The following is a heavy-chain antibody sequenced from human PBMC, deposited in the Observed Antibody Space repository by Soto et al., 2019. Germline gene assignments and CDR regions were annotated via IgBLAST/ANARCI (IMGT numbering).Heavy chain of an antibody. Sequence: VQLVESGGGLVQPGGSLRLSCLASGFTFSTSWMTWVRQAPGKGLEWVANMKGDGSKENYVDSVKGRFTISRDNAKNSLFLQMNSLRDEDTALYYCARDLNYGASTVYYDVFDTWGQGTMVTVS. D-gene: IGHD4-17*01. CDR1: GFTFSTSW. V-gene: IGHV3-7*01. CDR3: ARDLNYGASTVYYDVFDT. J-gene: IGHJ3*02. CDR2: MKGDGSKE.